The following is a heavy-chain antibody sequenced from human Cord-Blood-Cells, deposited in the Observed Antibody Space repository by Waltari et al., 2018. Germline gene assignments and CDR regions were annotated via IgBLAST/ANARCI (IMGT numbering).Heavy chain of an antibody. CDR1: GYTFTGYY. J-gene: IGHJ4*02. CDR3: ARMGRYSGSYFDY. D-gene: IGHD1-26*01. Sequence: QVQLVQSGAEVKKPGASVKVSCQASGYTFTGYYMHWVRQAPGQGLEWMGWINPNRGGTNNAQKFQGRVTITRDTSISTAYMELSRLRSDDTAVYYCARMGRYSGSYFDYWGQGTLVTVSS. V-gene: IGHV1-2*02. CDR2: INPNRGGT.